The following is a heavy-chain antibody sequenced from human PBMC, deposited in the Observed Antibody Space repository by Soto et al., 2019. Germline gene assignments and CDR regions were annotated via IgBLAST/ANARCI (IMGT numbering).Heavy chain of an antibody. CDR2: INHSGST. D-gene: IGHD6-6*01. V-gene: IGHV4-34*01. J-gene: IGHJ5*02. Sequence: QVQLQQWGAGLLKPSETLSLTCAVYGGSFSGYYWSWIRQPPGKGLEWLGEINHSGSTNYNPSLKSRVTRSVDPYKNQFSLKLRSVTAADTAVYYCARGRRIAASGQRVYRWFDPWGQGTLVTVSS. CDR1: GGSFSGYY. CDR3: ARGRRIAASGQRVYRWFDP.